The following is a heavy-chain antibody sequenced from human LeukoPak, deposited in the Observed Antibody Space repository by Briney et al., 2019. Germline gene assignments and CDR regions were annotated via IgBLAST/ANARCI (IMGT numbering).Heavy chain of an antibody. D-gene: IGHD6-19*01. CDR1: GGSISSYY. CDR2: IYYSGST. Sequence: SETLSLTCTVSGGSISSYYWSWIRLPPGKGLEWIGYIYYSGSTNYNPSLKSRVTISVDTSKNQFSLKLSSVTAADTAVYYCAREAGVHYYYGMDVWGQGTTVTVSS. J-gene: IGHJ6*02. V-gene: IGHV4-59*01. CDR3: AREAGVHYYYGMDV.